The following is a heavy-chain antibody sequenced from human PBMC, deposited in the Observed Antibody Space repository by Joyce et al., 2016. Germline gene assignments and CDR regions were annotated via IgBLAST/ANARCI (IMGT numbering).Heavy chain of an antibody. CDR3: AKILTATYSSGWFLDY. D-gene: IGHD6-25*01. Sequence: QVQLVESGGGVVQPGRSLRLSCAASGLTLSNYGLHWVRQAPGNGLVWVAVISYDGIYKYYADSVKGRFTISRDNSKNTVFLEMNSLRTEDTAVYYCAKILTATYSSGWFLDYWGQGTLVTVSS. CDR2: ISYDGIYK. J-gene: IGHJ4*02. CDR1: GLTLSNYG. V-gene: IGHV3-30*18.